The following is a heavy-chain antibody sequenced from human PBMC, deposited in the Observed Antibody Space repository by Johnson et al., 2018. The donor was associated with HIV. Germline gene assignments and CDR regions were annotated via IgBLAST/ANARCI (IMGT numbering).Heavy chain of an antibody. J-gene: IGHJ3*02. Sequence: KGRFTISRDNAKQSLYLQMNSLRAEDTAVYYCARDRGYWDAFDIWGQGTMVTVSS. CDR3: ARDRGYWDAFDI. V-gene: IGHV3-11*04. D-gene: IGHD3-22*01.